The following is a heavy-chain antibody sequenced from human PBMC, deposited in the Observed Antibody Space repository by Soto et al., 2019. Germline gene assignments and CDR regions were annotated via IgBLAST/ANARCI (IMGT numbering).Heavy chain of an antibody. CDR3: ARARGYCSITSSLNYHYGIDV. CDR1: GLTFSSYG. Sequence: GGSVRLSCAVAGLTFSSYGMHWVRQAPGKGLEWVAVIWYDGSNKYYADSGKGRFTISRDNSKNTLYLQMNSLRAEDTAVYYSARARGYCSITSSLNYHYGIDVCGQGTSVTVSS. V-gene: IGHV3-33*01. J-gene: IGHJ6*02. CDR2: IWYDGSNK. D-gene: IGHD2-2*01.